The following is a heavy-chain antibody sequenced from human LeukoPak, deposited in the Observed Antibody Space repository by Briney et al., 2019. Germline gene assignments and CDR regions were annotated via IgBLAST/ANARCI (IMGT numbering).Heavy chain of an antibody. D-gene: IGHD6-13*01. CDR3: AREFKGPGIAPLTAVALSY. J-gene: IGHJ4*02. CDR1: GYTFTSYY. CDR2: INPSGGST. V-gene: IGHV1-46*01. Sequence: ASVKVSCRASGYTFTSYYMHWVRQAPGQGREGMGVINPSGGSTIYAQKFQGRVTITRDTSTSTVYMELSSLRSEDTAVYYCAREFKGPGIAPLTAVALSYWGQGTLVTVSS.